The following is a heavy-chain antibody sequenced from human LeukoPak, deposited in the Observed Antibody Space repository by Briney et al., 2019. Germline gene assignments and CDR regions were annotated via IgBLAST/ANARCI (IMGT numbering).Heavy chain of an antibody. CDR1: GGSISSGGYY. Sequence: SETLSLTCTVSGGSISSGGYYWSWIRQHPGKGLEWIGYIYYSGSTYYNPSLKSRVTISVDTSKNQFSLKLSSVTAADTAVYYCARRAYSSSSEFDYWGQGTLVTVSP. CDR3: ARRAYSSSSEFDY. D-gene: IGHD6-6*01. CDR2: IYYSGST. V-gene: IGHV4-31*03. J-gene: IGHJ4*02.